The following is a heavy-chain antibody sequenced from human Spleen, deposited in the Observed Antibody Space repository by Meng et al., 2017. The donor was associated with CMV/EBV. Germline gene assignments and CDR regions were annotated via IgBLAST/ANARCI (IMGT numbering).Heavy chain of an antibody. J-gene: IGHJ6*02. CDR1: GFTFSSYE. V-gene: IGHV3-48*03. CDR3: AKHRGNNHNYYFYGLDV. CDR2: ISSSGDII. Sequence: SLKISCAASGFTFSSYEMNWVRQAPGKGLEWVSYISSSGDIINYADSVKGRFTISRDNAKNSLYLQMNRLRAEDTAVYYCAKHRGNNHNYYFYGLDVWGQGTTVTVSS.